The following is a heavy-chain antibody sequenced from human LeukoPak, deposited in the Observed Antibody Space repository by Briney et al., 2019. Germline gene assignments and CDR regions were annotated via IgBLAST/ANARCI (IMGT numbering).Heavy chain of an antibody. V-gene: IGHV3-23*05. Sequence: QPGGSLRLSCEASGFTFSAYAMTWVRQAPGQGLEWVSSIGSDNKPRYSESVKGRFTISRDNSKNTLYLQMNSLRAEDTAVYYCAKGLNIYPYWGQGTLVPASS. CDR3: AKGLNIYPY. D-gene: IGHD2-2*02. J-gene: IGHJ4*02. CDR2: IGSDNKP. CDR1: GFTFSAYA.